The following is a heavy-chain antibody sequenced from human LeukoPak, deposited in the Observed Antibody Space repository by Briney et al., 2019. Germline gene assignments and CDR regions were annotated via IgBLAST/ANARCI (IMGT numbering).Heavy chain of an antibody. CDR3: AKGGYDYIEAAYFDF. CDR2: IIASSGTT. CDR1: GFSFNHYA. Sequence: GGSLRLSCAASGFSFNHYAMSWVRQAPGKGLEWVSIIIASSGTTFYADSVKGRFTISRDTSKNTLYLQLNSLRLEDTAVYYCAKGGYDYIEAAYFDFWGQGTLVTVSS. J-gene: IGHJ4*02. D-gene: IGHD5-12*01. V-gene: IGHV3-23*01.